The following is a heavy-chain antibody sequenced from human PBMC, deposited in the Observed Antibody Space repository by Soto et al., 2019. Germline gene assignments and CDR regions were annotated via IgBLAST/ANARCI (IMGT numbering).Heavy chain of an antibody. D-gene: IGHD6-6*01. CDR3: ARDGRVVSASSSDAFDI. Sequence: GGSLRLSCAASGFTFSSYWMSWVRQAPGKGLEWVANIKQDGSEKYYVDSVKGRFTISRDNAKNSLYLQMNGLRAEDTAVYYCARDGRVVSASSSDAFDIWGQGTMVTVSS. V-gene: IGHV3-7*01. CDR1: GFTFSSYW. CDR2: IKQDGSEK. J-gene: IGHJ3*02.